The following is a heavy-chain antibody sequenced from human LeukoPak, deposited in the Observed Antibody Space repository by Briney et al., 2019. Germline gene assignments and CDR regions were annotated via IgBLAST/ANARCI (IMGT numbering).Heavy chain of an antibody. D-gene: IGHD6-13*01. CDR1: RFTFSDYY. CDR3: ARDQRIAVAGTGWFDP. CDR2: ISSSGSTI. J-gene: IGHJ5*02. Sequence: GGSLRLSCAASRFTFSDYYMSWIRQAPGKGLEWVSYISSSGSTIYYADSVKGRFTISRDNAKNSLYVQMNSLRAEDTAVYYCARDQRIAVAGTGWFDPWGQGTLVTVSS. V-gene: IGHV3-11*01.